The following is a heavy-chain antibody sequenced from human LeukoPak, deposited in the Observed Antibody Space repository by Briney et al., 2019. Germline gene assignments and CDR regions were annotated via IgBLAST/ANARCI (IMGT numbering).Heavy chain of an antibody. CDR2: IIPMFGRA. CDR3: ARDRGGLEWLLYRSGWFDP. J-gene: IGHJ5*02. Sequence: SSVKVSCKASRGTFSSYAISWVRQAPGQGLEWMGGIIPMFGRANYAQKFQGRVTITADESTSTASMELSSLRSEDTAVYYCARDRGGLEWLLYRSGWFDPWGQGTLVTVSS. V-gene: IGHV1-69*01. D-gene: IGHD3-3*01. CDR1: RGTFSSYA.